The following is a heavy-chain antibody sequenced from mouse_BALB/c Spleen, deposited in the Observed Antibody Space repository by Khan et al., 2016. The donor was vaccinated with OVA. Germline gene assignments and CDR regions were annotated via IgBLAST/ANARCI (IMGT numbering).Heavy chain of an antibody. D-gene: IGHD4-1*01. CDR1: GYSITRDYA. CDR3: ASELGRYYAMDY. V-gene: IGHV3-2*02. CDR2: ISNSGST. J-gene: IGHJ4*01. Sequence: VQLQESGPGLVKPSQSLSLTCTVTGYSITRDYAWNWIRQFPGNKLEWIAYISNSGSTSYNPSIKSRISITRDTSKKQFYLKLTSVTTEDSATLYCASELGRYYAMDYWGQGTSVTVSS.